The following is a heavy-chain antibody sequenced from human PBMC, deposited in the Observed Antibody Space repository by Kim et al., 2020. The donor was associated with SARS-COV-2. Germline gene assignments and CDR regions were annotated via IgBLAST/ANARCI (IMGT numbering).Heavy chain of an antibody. V-gene: IGHV1-69*13. J-gene: IGHJ6*02. CDR2: IIPIFGTA. Sequence: SVKVSCKASGGTFSSYAISWVRQAPGQGLEWMGGIIPIFGTANYAQKFQGRVTITADESTSTAYMELSSLRSEDTAVYYCARDRMYSSRGIPRGQGGPDYSYYGMDVWGQGTTVTVSS. CDR1: GGTFSSYA. D-gene: IGHD6-13*01. CDR3: ARDRMYSSRGIPRGQGGPDYSYYGMDV.